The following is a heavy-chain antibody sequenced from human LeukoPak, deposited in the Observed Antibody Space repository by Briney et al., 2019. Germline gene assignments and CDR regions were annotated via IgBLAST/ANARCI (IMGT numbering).Heavy chain of an antibody. CDR2: ISSSSSYI. Sequence: GGSLRLSCAASGLTFSSYSMNWVRQAPGKGLEWVSSISSSSSYIYYADSVKGRFTISRDNAKNSLYLQMNSLRAEDTAVYYCAKYYDILTGTIRPRYGMDVWGQGTTVTVSS. J-gene: IGHJ6*02. V-gene: IGHV3-21*01. CDR3: AKYYDILTGTIRPRYGMDV. CDR1: GLTFSSYS. D-gene: IGHD3-9*01.